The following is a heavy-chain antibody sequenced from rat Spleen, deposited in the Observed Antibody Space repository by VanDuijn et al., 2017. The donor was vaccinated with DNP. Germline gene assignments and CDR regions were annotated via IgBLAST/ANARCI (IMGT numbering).Heavy chain of an antibody. Sequence: EVQLVESGGGLVEPGRSLKLSCAASGFTFNNYDMAWVRQAPTKGLEWAASISTSGGSTYYRESVKGRFTVSRDNAKRTLYLQMDSLRSEDTATYYCANAEDWGQGVMVTVAS. D-gene: IGHD3-2*01. CDR3: ANAED. CDR1: GFTFNNYD. J-gene: IGHJ2*01. CDR2: ISTSGGST. V-gene: IGHV5-25*01.